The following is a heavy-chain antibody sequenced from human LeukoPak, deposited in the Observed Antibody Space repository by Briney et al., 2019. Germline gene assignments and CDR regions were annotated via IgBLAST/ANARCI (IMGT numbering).Heavy chain of an antibody. D-gene: IGHD2-8*01. CDR3: AKDTSIGKYCTNGVCSPFDY. Sequence: GGSLTLSCAGSGFTFSSYAMSWVRQAPGQGLEWVSVISDSGDYTSYADSVRGRFTISRDNSRNTLYMQMISLRPEDTAVYYCAKDTSIGKYCTNGVCSPFDYWGQGTLVTVSS. V-gene: IGHV3-23*01. CDR2: ISDSGDYT. CDR1: GFTFSSYA. J-gene: IGHJ4*02.